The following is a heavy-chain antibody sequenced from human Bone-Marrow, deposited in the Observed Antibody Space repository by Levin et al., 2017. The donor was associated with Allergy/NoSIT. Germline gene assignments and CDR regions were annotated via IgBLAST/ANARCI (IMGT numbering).Heavy chain of an antibody. CDR1: GFPFDSYW. CDR3: VRKLERRSPFDY. CDR2: IKPDGSEK. Sequence: GESLKISCAASGFPFDSYWMNWVRQAPGKGLEWVANIKPDGSEKYYVDSVKGRFTISRDNAKNSLFLQMDSLRAEDTAVYYCVRKLERRSPFDYWGQGGLVTVAS. V-gene: IGHV3-7*01. J-gene: IGHJ4*02. D-gene: IGHD1-1*01.